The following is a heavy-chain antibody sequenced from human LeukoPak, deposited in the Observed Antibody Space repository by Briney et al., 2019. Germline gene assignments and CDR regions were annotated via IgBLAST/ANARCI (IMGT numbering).Heavy chain of an antibody. CDR1: GFTFSSYA. CDR3: ASIAVAGKRIYSFDY. V-gene: IGHV3-23*01. D-gene: IGHD6-19*01. Sequence: GGSLRLSCAASGFTFSSYAMSWVRQAPGKGLEWVSAISGSGGSTYYADSVKGRFTISRDNAKNSLYLQMNSLRAEDTAVYYCASIAVAGKRIYSFDYWGQGTLVTVSS. CDR2: ISGSGGST. J-gene: IGHJ4*02.